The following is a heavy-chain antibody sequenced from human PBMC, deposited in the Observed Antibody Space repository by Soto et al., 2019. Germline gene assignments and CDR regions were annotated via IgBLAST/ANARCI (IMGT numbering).Heavy chain of an antibody. CDR2: ISSSSTI. CDR1: GFTFSSYS. J-gene: IGHJ6*03. V-gene: IGHV3-48*01. Sequence: GGSVRLSCAASGFTFSSYSMNWVRQAPGKGLEWVSYISSSSTIYYADSVKGRFTISRDNAKNSLYLQMNSLGAEDTAVYYCLTPTPLSTPWAKGT. CDR3: LTPTPLSTP. D-gene: IGHD7-27*01.